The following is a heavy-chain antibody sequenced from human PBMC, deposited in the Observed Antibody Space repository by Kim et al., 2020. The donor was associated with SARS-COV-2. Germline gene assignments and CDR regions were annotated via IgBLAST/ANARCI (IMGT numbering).Heavy chain of an antibody. V-gene: IGHV3-48*02. CDR3: ARVRVLEWLLGGYFDY. D-gene: IGHD3-3*01. Sequence: GGSLRLSCAASGFTFSSYSMNWVRQAPGKGLEWVSYISSSSSTIYYADSVKGRFTISRDNAKNSLYLQMNSLRDEDTAVYYCARVRVLEWLLGGYFDYWGQGTLVTVSS. CDR1: GFTFSSYS. CDR2: ISSSSSTI. J-gene: IGHJ4*02.